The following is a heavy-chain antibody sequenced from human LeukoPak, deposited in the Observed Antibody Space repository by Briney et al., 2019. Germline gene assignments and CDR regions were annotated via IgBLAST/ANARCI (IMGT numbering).Heavy chain of an antibody. Sequence: ASVKVSCKASGYTFTSYDINWVRQATGQGLEWMGWMNPNSGNTGYAQKFQGRVTMTRNTSISTAYMELSSLRSEDTAVYYRARGIIAAAGLDYWGQGTLVTVSS. J-gene: IGHJ4*02. V-gene: IGHV1-8*01. CDR3: ARGIIAAAGLDY. CDR2: MNPNSGNT. CDR1: GYTFTSYD. D-gene: IGHD6-13*01.